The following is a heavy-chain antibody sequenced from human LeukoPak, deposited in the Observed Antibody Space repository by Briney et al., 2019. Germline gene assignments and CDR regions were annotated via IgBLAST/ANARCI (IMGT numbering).Heavy chain of an antibody. D-gene: IGHD6-19*01. CDR1: GYSISSGYY. V-gene: IGHV4-38-2*01. Sequence: SETLSLTGAVSGYSISSGYYWGWIRQPPGKGLEWIGSIYHSGSTHYNPSLKSRDTISVDSSKNQFSLKLTSVTAADTAVYYCARVAAVAVKYYLDYWGQGTLVIVSS. CDR2: IYHSGST. J-gene: IGHJ4*02. CDR3: ARVAAVAVKYYLDY.